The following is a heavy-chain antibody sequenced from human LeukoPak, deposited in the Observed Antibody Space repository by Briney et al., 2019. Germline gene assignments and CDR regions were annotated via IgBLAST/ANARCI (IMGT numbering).Heavy chain of an antibody. J-gene: IGHJ3*02. V-gene: IGHV3-23*01. CDR3: AKVSLNMVNDAFDI. D-gene: IGHD4/OR15-4a*01. CDR1: GFTFTSYA. Sequence: PGGSLRLPCAASGFTFTSYAMSWVRQAPGKGLEWVSAISGNGASTYYADSVKGRFTISRDNSKNTLYLQMNGLRAEDTAMYYCAKVSLNMVNDAFDIWGQGTMVSVSS. CDR2: ISGNGAST.